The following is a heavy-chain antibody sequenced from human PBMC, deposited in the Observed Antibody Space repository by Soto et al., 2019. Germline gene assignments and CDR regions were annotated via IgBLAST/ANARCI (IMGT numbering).Heavy chain of an antibody. V-gene: IGHV3-23*01. Sequence: GGSLRLSCAASGFTFSSYAMSWVRQAPGKGLEWVSAISGSGGSTYYADSVKGRFTISRDNSKNTLYLQMNSLRAEDTAVYYCAKDHCSSNSCYRSNWFDPWGQGTLVTVSS. CDR1: GFTFSSYA. D-gene: IGHD2-2*02. J-gene: IGHJ5*02. CDR2: ISGSGGST. CDR3: AKDHCSSNSCYRSNWFDP.